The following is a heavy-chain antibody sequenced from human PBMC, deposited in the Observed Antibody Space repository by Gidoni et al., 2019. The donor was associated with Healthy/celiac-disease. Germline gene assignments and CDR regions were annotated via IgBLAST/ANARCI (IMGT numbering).Heavy chain of an antibody. CDR1: GYSFPSYW. D-gene: IGHD6-13*01. V-gene: IGHV5-10-1*03. J-gene: IGHJ6*02. CDR2: IDPSDSYT. Sequence: EVQLVQSGAEVKKPGESLRISCKGSGYSFPSYWISWVRQMPGKGLEWMGRIDPSDSYTNYSPSFQGHVTISADKSISTAYLQWSSLKASDTAMYYCARHSGYSSSWSYYYYYYGMDVWGQGTTVTVSS. CDR3: ARHSGYSSSWSYYYYYYGMDV.